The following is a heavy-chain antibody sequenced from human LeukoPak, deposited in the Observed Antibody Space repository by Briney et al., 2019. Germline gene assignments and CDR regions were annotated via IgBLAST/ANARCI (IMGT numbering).Heavy chain of an antibody. CDR2: IYYSGST. D-gene: IGHD3-9*01. CDR3: ARAWLYDILTGYHEPFDY. Sequence: PSETLSLTCTVSGGSISSYYWSWIRQPPGKGLEWIGYIYYSGSTNYNPSLKSRVTISVDTSKNQFSLKLSSVTAADTAVYYCARAWLYDILTGYHEPFDYWGQGTLVTVSS. CDR1: GGSISSYY. V-gene: IGHV4-59*12. J-gene: IGHJ4*02.